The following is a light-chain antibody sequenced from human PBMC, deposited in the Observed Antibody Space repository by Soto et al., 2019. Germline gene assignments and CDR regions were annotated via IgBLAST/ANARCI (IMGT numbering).Light chain of an antibody. CDR2: DAS. J-gene: IGKJ4*01. CDR3: QHRRNWPLT. V-gene: IGKV3-11*01. Sequence: EIVLTQSAGTLSLSPGETATLSCRASQSVNNQLAWYQQKPGQAPRLLIYDASTRATGIPARISGSGSGADFTLTISSLEPEDFAVYYCQHRRNWPLTFGGGTKVDIK. CDR1: QSVNNQ.